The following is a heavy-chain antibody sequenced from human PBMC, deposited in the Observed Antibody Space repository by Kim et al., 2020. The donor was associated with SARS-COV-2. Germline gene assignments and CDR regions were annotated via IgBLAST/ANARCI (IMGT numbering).Heavy chain of an antibody. D-gene: IGHD3-22*01. J-gene: IGHJ6*02. CDR1: GYTFTSYA. Sequence: ASVKVSCKASGYTFTSYAMNWVRQAPGQGLEWMGWINTNTGNPTYAQGFTGRFVFSLDTSVSTAYLQISSLKAEDTAVYYCARMDQARHYYDSSGYWYYYYGMDVCGQGTTVTVSS. V-gene: IGHV7-4-1*02. CDR3: ARMDQARHYYDSSGYWYYYYGMDV. CDR2: INTNTGNP.